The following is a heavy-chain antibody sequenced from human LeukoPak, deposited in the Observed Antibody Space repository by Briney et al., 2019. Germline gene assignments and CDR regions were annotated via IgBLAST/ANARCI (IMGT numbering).Heavy chain of an antibody. CDR1: GGSISSYY. D-gene: IGHD2-2*02. V-gene: IGHV4-59*01. J-gene: IGHJ3*02. Sequence: SSETLSLTCTVSGGSISSYYWSWIRQPPGKGLKGMGYIYYGGRTNYNPSLKSRVTISVDTSKNQFSLKLSSVTAADTAVYYCARGAEDIVVVPAAIVVDAFDIWGQGTMVTVSS. CDR2: IYYGGRT. CDR3: ARGAEDIVVVPAAIVVDAFDI.